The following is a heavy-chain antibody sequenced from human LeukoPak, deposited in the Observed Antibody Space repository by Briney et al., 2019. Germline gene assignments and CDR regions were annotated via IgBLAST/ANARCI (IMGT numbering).Heavy chain of an antibody. D-gene: IGHD6-19*01. J-gene: IGHJ3*02. CDR3: ARIKYSSRVLDAFDI. V-gene: IGHV4-39*01. CDR1: GGSISSSSYY. CDR2: IYYSGST. Sequence: SETLSLTCIVSGGSISSSSYYWGWSRQPPGKGLEWIGSIYYSGSTYYNPSLKSRVTISVDTSKNQFSLKLSSVTAADTAVYYCARIKYSSRVLDAFDIWGQGTMVTVSS.